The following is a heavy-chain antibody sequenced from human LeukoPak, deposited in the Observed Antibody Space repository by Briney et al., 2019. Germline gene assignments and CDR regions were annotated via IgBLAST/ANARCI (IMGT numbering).Heavy chain of an antibody. V-gene: IGHV1-2*02. CDR3: ALDWYDGRYFFDY. CDR2: INPNTGDT. D-gene: IGHD3-3*01. CDR1: GYTFTRYG. Sequence: ASVKVSCKASGYTFTRYGISWVRQAPGQGLEWMGWINPNTGDTNFAQKFQGRVTMTRDTSINTASMEVSSLTSDDTALYCCALDWYDGRYFFDYWVQGTLVTVSS. J-gene: IGHJ4*02.